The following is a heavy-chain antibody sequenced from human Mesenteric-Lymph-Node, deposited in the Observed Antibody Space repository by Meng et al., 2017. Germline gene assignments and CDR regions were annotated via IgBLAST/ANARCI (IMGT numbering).Heavy chain of an antibody. Sequence: EVQVLESGGGLVQPGGSLRLSCAASGFSCSSYAMIWVRQAPGKGLEWVSAISGGGVTTYYADSVKGRFTITRDNPKNTLYLQMNSLRAEDTAVYYCAKEPIESGSYHLDYWGQGTLVTVSS. J-gene: IGHJ4*02. CDR1: GFSCSSYA. D-gene: IGHD1-26*01. CDR2: ISGGGVTT. V-gene: IGHV3-23*01. CDR3: AKEPIESGSYHLDY.